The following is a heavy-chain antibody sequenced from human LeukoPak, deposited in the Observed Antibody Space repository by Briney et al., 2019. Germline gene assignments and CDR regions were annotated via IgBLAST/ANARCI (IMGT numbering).Heavy chain of an antibody. D-gene: IGHD6-19*01. CDR2: IYHSGST. J-gene: IGHJ4*02. V-gene: IGHV4-4*02. Sequence: PSETLSLTCAVSGGSISSSNWWSWVRQPPGKGLEWIGEIYHSGSTNYNPSLKSRVTISVDTSKNQFSLKLSSVTAADTAVYYCARAVAGPVFDYWGQGTLVTVSS. CDR3: ARAVAGPVFDY. CDR1: GGSISSSNW.